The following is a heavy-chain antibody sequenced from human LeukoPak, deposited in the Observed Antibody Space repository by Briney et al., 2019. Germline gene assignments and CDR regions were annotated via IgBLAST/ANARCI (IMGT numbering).Heavy chain of an antibody. CDR3: ARGRAAAGNSHYYYMDV. J-gene: IGHJ6*03. V-gene: IGHV3-21*06. CDR2: ISSGSSYI. CDR1: GFTFSSYS. Sequence: PGGSLRLSCAASGFTFSSYSMNWVRQAPGKGLEWVSSISSGSSYIYYADSVKGRFTISRDNAKNSLYLQMNSLRAEDTAVYYCARGRAAAGNSHYYYMDVWGKGTTVTVSS. D-gene: IGHD6-13*01.